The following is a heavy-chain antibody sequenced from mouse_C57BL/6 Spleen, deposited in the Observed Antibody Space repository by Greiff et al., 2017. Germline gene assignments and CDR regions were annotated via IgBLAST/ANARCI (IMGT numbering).Heavy chain of an antibody. CDR3: ARDPLGAMDY. J-gene: IGHJ4*01. V-gene: IGHV1-64*01. CDR2: IHPNSGST. Sequence: QVHVKQPGAELVKPGASVKLSCKASGYTFTSYWMHWVKQRPGQGLEWIGMIHPNSGSTNYNEKFKSKATLTVDKSSSTAYMQLSSLTSEDSAVYYCARDPLGAMDYWGQGTSVTVSS. D-gene: IGHD3-3*01. CDR1: GYTFTSYW.